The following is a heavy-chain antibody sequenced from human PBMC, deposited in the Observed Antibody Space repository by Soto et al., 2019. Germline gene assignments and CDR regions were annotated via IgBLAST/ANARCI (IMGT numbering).Heavy chain of an antibody. D-gene: IGHD1-1*01. V-gene: IGHV3-33*01. Sequence: QVQLVESGGGVVQPGRSLRLSCAGSGFTFRDYGMHWVRQAPGKGLEWVAVIWYDGSDKYYADSVKGRFTISRDNTKNTLYLQMGSLRGEDTAVYYCARQSLGNIRLRGFDYWGQGTLVTVSS. CDR3: ARQSLGNIRLRGFDY. CDR1: GFTFRDYG. J-gene: IGHJ4*02. CDR2: IWYDGSDK.